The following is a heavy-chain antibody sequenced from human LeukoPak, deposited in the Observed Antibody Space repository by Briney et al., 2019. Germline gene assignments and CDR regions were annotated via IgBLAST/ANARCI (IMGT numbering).Heavy chain of an antibody. V-gene: IGHV1-18*01. CDR1: GYTFTSYG. J-gene: IGHJ6*02. CDR3: ARYSSSWYHYYYGMDV. Sequence: ASVKVSCKASGYTFTSYGISWVRQAPGQGLEWMGWISAYNGNTNYAQKLQGRVTMTTDTSTSTAYMELRSLRSDDTAVYYCARYSSSWYHYYYGMDVWGQGTTVTVSS. D-gene: IGHD6-13*01. CDR2: ISAYNGNT.